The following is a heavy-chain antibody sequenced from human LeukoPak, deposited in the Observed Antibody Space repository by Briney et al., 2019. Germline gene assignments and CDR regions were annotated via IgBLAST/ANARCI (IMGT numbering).Heavy chain of an antibody. V-gene: IGHV4-39*01. Sequence: SETLSLTHTVSGGSISSSSYYWGWIRQPPGKGLEWIGNIYYSGSTYYNPSLKSRVTISVDTSKNQFSLKLSSVTAADTAVYYCARQDYGDYAFDYWGQGTLVTVSS. CDR2: IYYSGST. CDR3: ARQDYGDYAFDY. D-gene: IGHD4-17*01. CDR1: GGSISSSSYY. J-gene: IGHJ4*02.